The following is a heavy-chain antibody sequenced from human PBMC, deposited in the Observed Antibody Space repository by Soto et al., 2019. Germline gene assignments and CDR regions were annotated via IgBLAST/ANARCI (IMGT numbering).Heavy chain of an antibody. CDR3: ARESCGSAALTACYYYGMDD. J-gene: IGHJ6*02. Sequence: GGSLRRSCAASGFTFSSYGMHWVRQAPGKGLEWVVVIWYDGSNKYYADSVKGRFTISRDNSKNTLYLQMNSLRAEDTAVYYCARESCGSAALTACYYYGMDDWGQGTTFTASS. D-gene: IGHD6-19*01. V-gene: IGHV3-33*01. CDR1: GFTFSSYG. CDR2: IWYDGSNK.